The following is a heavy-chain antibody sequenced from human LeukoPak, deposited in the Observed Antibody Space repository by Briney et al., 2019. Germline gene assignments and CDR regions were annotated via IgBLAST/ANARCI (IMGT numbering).Heavy chain of an antibody. Sequence: SETLSLTCTVSGGSISSYYWSWIRQPPGKGLEWIGYIYYGGSTNYNPSLKSRVTISVDTSKNQFSPKLGSVTAADTAVYYCARAIVVVPAAILYFDYWGQGTLVTVSS. J-gene: IGHJ4*02. CDR3: ARAIVVVPAAILYFDY. CDR1: GGSISSYY. D-gene: IGHD2-2*02. CDR2: IYYGGST. V-gene: IGHV4-59*01.